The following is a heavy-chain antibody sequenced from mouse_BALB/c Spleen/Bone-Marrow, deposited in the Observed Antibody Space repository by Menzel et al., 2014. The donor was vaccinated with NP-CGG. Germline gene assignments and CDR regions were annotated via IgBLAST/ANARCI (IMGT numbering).Heavy chain of an antibody. CDR1: GFSLTSYG. Sequence: QVPVKQSGPGLVAPSQHLSITCTVSGFSLTSYGVHWVRQPPGPGLEWLGVIWAGGSPIYTSALMSRLSISKDNSKSQVFLKRNRLRTEDTALYYCARDRGGSSRALDYGGQGTSVTGSS. J-gene: IGHJ4*01. D-gene: IGHD1-1*02. CDR3: ARDRGGSSRALDY. V-gene: IGHV2-9*02. CDR2: IWAGGSP.